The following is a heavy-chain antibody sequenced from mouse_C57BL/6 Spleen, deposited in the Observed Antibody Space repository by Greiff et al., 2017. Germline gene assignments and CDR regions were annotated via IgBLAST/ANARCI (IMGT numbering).Heavy chain of an antibody. CDR3: ARHYYGSSYGYWYFDV. V-gene: IGHV1-64*01. CDR2: IHPNSGST. J-gene: IGHJ1*03. D-gene: IGHD1-1*01. CDR1: GYTFTSYW. Sequence: QVQLQQPGAELVKPGASVKLSCKASGYTFTSYWMHWVKQRPGQGLEWIGMIHPNSGSTNYNEKFKSKATLTVDKSSSTAYMQLSSLTSEDSAVYYCARHYYGSSYGYWYFDVWGTGTTVTGSS.